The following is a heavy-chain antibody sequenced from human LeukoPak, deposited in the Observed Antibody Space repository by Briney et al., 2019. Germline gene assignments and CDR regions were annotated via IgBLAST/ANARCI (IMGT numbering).Heavy chain of an antibody. CDR2: INKDESLT. J-gene: IGHJ4*02. CDR1: GFFFRSYW. D-gene: IGHD6-19*01. V-gene: IGHV3-74*01. Sequence: GGSLRLSCAASGFFFRSYWMHWFRQAPGKELVWVSRINKDESLTTYADSVKGRFTISRDNAMNTVFLQMKSLRAEDTGTYYCARFYFPEEHDRAWYEAHWGQGVLVTVS. CDR3: ARFYFPEEHDRAWYEAH.